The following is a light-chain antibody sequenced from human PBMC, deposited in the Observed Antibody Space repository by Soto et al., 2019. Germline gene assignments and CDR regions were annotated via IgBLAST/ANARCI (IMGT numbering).Light chain of an antibody. CDR1: QSAGNTY. J-gene: IGKJ1*01. CDR2: GTS. V-gene: IGKV3-20*01. Sequence: EIELTQSPGTLSLSPGERATLSCRASQSAGNTYLAWYQQKPGQAPRLLNYGTSSRATGIPDRFSGSGSGTEFTLTIDRVEPEDFAVYYCQQYGSSRTFGQGTKVEVK. CDR3: QQYGSSRT.